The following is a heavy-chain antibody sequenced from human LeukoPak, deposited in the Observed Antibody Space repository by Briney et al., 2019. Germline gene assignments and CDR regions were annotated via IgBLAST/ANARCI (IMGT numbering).Heavy chain of an antibody. CDR3: ARLPFPTVTTSIIDY. CDR2: ISSSSSYI. Sequence: GGSLRLSCAVSGFTFSSYSMNWVRQAPGKGLEWVSSISSSSSYIYYADSVKGRFTISRDNAKNSLYLQMNSLRAEDTAVYYCARLPFPTVTTSIIDYWGQGTLVTVSS. D-gene: IGHD4-17*01. CDR1: GFTFSSYS. J-gene: IGHJ4*02. V-gene: IGHV3-21*01.